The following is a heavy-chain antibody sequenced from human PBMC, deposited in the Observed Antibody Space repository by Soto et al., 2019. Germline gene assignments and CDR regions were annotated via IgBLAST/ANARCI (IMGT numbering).Heavy chain of an antibody. D-gene: IGHD2-8*01. Sequence: ASVKVSCKASGYTFTGYYMHWVRQAPGQGLEWMGWINPNSGGTNYAQKFQGWVTMTRDTSISTAYMELSRLRSDDTAVYYCAREGAGYCTNGVCYTGRGYYYYGMDVWGQGPTVTVCS. CDR3: AREGAGYCTNGVCYTGRGYYYYGMDV. V-gene: IGHV1-2*04. CDR2: INPNSGGT. CDR1: GYTFTGYY. J-gene: IGHJ6*02.